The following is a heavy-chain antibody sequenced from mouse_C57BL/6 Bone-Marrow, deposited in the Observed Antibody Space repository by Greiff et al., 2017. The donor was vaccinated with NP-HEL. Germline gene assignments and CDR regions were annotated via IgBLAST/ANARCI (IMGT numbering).Heavy chain of an antibody. D-gene: IGHD1-1*01. CDR2: ISYDGSN. CDR1: GYSIISGYY. CDR3: ARDGGYYGSPFAY. J-gene: IGHJ3*01. Sequence: EVQVVESGPGLVKPSQSLSLTCSVTGYSIISGYYWNWIRQLPGNKLEWMAYISYDGSNNYNQSIKNRITITRDISKTQFFLKLTSVTTEDTATYYCARDGGYYGSPFAYWGQGTLVTVSA. V-gene: IGHV3-6*01.